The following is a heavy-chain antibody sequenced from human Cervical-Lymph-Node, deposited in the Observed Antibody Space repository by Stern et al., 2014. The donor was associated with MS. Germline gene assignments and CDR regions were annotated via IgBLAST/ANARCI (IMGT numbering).Heavy chain of an antibody. Sequence: EVQLVESGGGLVKPGRSLRLSCAVSGFSFSNYTMNWVRQAPGKGLEWVSSISSSSTYIYYANSVKGRFTISRDNAKKSLYLQTNSLRVDDTAMYYCARARRGFDYWGQGTLVTVSS. CDR3: ARARRGFDY. CDR1: GFSFSNYT. CDR2: ISSSSTYI. J-gene: IGHJ4*02. V-gene: IGHV3-21*01.